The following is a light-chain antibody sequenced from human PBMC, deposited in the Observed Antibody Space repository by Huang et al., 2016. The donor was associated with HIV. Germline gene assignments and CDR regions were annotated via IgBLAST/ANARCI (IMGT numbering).Light chain of an antibody. Sequence: DIVMTQSPLSLPVTRGEPASISCKSSQSLLHSNGYNYLDWYLQKPGQSPLLRFSLGSNRASGVPDRFSGRGGGTDFTLKISIVEAEDVWVYYCMQALETPITFGQGTRLEIK. CDR3: MQALETPIT. V-gene: IGKV2-28*01. J-gene: IGKJ5*01. CDR1: QSLLHSNGYNY. CDR2: LGS.